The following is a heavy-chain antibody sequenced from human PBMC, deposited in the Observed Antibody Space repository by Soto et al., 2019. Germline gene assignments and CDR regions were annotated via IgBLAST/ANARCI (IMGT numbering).Heavy chain of an antibody. J-gene: IGHJ3*02. D-gene: IGHD6-19*01. CDR1: GYTFTGYY. Sequence: GASVKVSCKASGYTFTGYYMHWVRQAPGKGLEWMGGFDPEDGETIYAQKFQGRVTMTEDTSTDTAYMELSSLRSEDTAVYYCATIARFHSSGWYAFDIWGQGTMVTVSS. V-gene: IGHV1-24*01. CDR3: ATIARFHSSGWYAFDI. CDR2: FDPEDGET.